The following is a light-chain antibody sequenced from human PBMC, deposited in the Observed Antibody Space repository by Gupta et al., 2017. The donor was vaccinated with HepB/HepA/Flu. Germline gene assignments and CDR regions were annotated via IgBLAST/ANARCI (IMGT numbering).Light chain of an antibody. CDR1: SSDVGGYNY. Sequence: QSAPTQPASVSGSPGQSITISCTGTSSDVGGYNYVSWYQQHPGKAPNLMIYDVSNRPSGVSNRFSGSKSGNTASLTISGLQAEDEADYYCSSYTSSSTVIFGGGTKLTVL. CDR2: DVS. J-gene: IGLJ2*01. V-gene: IGLV2-14*01. CDR3: SSYTSSSTVI.